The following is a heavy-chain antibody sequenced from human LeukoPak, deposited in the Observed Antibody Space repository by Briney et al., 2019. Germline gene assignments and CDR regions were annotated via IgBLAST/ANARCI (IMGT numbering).Heavy chain of an antibody. CDR1: GFTFDDYA. Sequence: PGGSLRLSCAASGFTFDDYAMHWVRQAPGKGLEWVSGISWNSGSIGYADSVKGRFTISRDNSKNTLSLQLNSLRAEDTAVYYCAKDDDGDYVNYFDYWGQGTLVTVSS. CDR2: ISWNSGSI. CDR3: AKDDDGDYVNYFDY. V-gene: IGHV3-9*01. D-gene: IGHD4-17*01. J-gene: IGHJ4*02.